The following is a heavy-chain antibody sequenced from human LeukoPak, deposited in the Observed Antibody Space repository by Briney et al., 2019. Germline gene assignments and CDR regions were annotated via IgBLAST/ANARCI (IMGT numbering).Heavy chain of an antibody. CDR1: GFTFSSYD. Sequence: GGSLTLSCAASGFTFSSYDLHWVRQAPGKGLEWVAVIWYDGSNEYYADSVKGRFTISRDNSKNTLYLQMNSLRADDTAVYYCAKTRGSGSFYYDYYGMDVWGQGTTVTVSS. CDR3: AKTRGSGSFYYDYYGMDV. J-gene: IGHJ6*02. V-gene: IGHV3-33*06. D-gene: IGHD3-10*01. CDR2: IWYDGSNE.